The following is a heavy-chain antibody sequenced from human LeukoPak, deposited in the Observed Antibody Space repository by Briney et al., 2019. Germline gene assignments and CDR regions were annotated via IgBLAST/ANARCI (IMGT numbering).Heavy chain of an antibody. CDR3: AKAKGPYCSGGSCLAPFDY. CDR1: GFTFSSYA. V-gene: IGHV3-23*01. Sequence: GGSLRLSCAASGFTFSSYAMSWVRQAPGKGLEWVSAISGSDGTTYYAVSVKGRFTISRDNTKNTMYVQMNSLRAEDTAVYYCAKAKGPYCSGGSCLAPFDYWGQGTLVTVSS. CDR2: ISGSDGTT. J-gene: IGHJ4*02. D-gene: IGHD2-15*01.